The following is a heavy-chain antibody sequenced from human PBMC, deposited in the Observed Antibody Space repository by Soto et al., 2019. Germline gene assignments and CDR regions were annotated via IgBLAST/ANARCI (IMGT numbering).Heavy chain of an antibody. D-gene: IGHD6-19*01. CDR3: AKGSSGNVRSTNWAY. J-gene: IGHJ4*02. CDR1: GFTFSSYG. CDR2: ISYDGSNK. Sequence: GGSLRLSCAASGFTFSSYGMHWVRQAPGKGLEWVAVISYDGSNKYYADSVKGRFTISRDNSKNTLYLQMNSLRAEDTAVYYCAKGSSGNVRSTNWAYWGQGTLVTVSS. V-gene: IGHV3-30*18.